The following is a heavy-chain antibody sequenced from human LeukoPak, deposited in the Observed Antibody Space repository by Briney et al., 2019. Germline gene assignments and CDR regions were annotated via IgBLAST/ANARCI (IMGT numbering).Heavy chain of an antibody. Sequence: PSETLSLTCAVFGESFSGYYWSWIRQPPGKGLEWIGEINHSGSTNYNPSLKSRVTISLDTSRNQFSLKLSSVTAADTAVYYCAGEKDYGSGTLMAFDIWGQGTMVTVSS. CDR3: AGEKDYGSGTLMAFDI. J-gene: IGHJ3*02. D-gene: IGHD3-10*01. CDR1: GESFSGYY. V-gene: IGHV4-34*01. CDR2: INHSGST.